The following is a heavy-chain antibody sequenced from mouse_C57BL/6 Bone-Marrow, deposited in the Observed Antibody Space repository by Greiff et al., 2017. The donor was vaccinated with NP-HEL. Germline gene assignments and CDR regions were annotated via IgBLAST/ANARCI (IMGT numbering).Heavy chain of an antibody. CDR1: GYTFTDYY. CDR3: AREDWVYFDY. D-gene: IGHD4-1*01. Sequence: QVQLQQSGAELVRPGASVKLSCKASGYTFTDYYINWVKQRPGQGLEWIARIYPGSGNTYYNEKFKGKATLTAEKSSSTAYMQLSSLTSEDSAVYFCAREDWVYFDYWGQGTTLTVSS. CDR2: IYPGSGNT. V-gene: IGHV1-76*01. J-gene: IGHJ2*01.